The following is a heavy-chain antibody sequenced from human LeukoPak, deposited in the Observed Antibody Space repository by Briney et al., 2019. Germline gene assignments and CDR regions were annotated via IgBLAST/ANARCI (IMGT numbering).Heavy chain of an antibody. CDR3: ARRSYYYDSSGYYGY. J-gene: IGHJ4*02. V-gene: IGHV4-39*01. CDR1: GGSISSSSYY. Sequence: SETLSLTCTVSGGSISSSSYYWGWIRQPPGKGLEWIGSIYYSGSTYYNPSLKSRVTISVDTSKNQFSLKLSSVTAADTAVYYCARRSYYYDSSGYYGYWGQGTLVTVSS. D-gene: IGHD3-22*01. CDR2: IYYSGST.